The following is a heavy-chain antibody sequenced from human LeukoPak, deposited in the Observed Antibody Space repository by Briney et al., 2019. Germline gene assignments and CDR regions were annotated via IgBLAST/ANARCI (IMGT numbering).Heavy chain of an antibody. Sequence: PGGSLRLSCAASGFTFSSYAMSWVRQAPGKGLEWVSGITGSGGNTCYADSVKGRFTISRDHSKSTLYLQMNSLRAEDTAVYYCAKDTYTSGYYYFDYWGQGTLVTVSS. CDR2: ITGSGGNT. J-gene: IGHJ4*02. D-gene: IGHD6-19*01. V-gene: IGHV3-23*01. CDR3: AKDTYTSGYYYFDY. CDR1: GFTFSSYA.